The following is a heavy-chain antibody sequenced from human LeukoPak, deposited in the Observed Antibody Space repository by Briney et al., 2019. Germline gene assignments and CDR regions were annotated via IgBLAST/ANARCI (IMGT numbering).Heavy chain of an antibody. D-gene: IGHD2-2*01. V-gene: IGHV4-31*03. CDR1: GGSISSGGYY. CDR2: IYHSGST. CDR3: ARELSSTSTNWFDP. J-gene: IGHJ5*02. Sequence: SETLSLTCTVSGGSISSGGYYWSWIRQHPGKGLEWIGYIYHSGSTYYNPSLKSRVTISVDTSKNQFSLKLSSVTAADTAVYYCARELSSTSTNWFDPWGQGTLVTVSS.